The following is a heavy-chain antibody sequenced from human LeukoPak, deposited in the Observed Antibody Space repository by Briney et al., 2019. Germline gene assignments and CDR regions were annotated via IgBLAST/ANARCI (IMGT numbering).Heavy chain of an antibody. V-gene: IGHV3-7*03. CDR2: IKQDGSEK. J-gene: IGHJ3*02. CDR1: GFTFSSYW. CDR3: ARDRSIAVGDDAFDI. Sequence: GGSLRLSCAASGFTFSSYWMSWVRQAPGKGLEWVANIKQDGSEKNYVDSVKGRFTISRDNAKNSLYLQMNSLRAEDTALYYCARDRSIAVGDDAFDIWGQGTMVTVSS. D-gene: IGHD6-19*01.